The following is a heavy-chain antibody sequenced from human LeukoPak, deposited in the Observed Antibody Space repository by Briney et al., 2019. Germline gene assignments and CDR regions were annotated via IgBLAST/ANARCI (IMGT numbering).Heavy chain of an antibody. CDR2: VYYNGDT. D-gene: IGHD1-26*01. V-gene: IGHV4-59*01. Sequence: SETLSLTCTVSGGSFSKYYWSWIRQPPGKGLKCIGDVYYNGDTNYNPSLKSRVTISVDTSKNQFSLKLRSVTAAGTAVYYCARFALIESYYAYFDYWGQGTLVTVSS. CDR1: GGSFSKYY. CDR3: ARFALIESYYAYFDY. J-gene: IGHJ4*02.